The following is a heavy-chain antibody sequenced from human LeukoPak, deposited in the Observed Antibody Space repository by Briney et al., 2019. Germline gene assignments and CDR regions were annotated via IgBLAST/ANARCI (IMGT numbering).Heavy chain of an antibody. CDR1: GFTFSNYY. V-gene: IGHV3-11*04. CDR2: ISSGGSTI. D-gene: IGHD3-9*01. J-gene: IGHJ6*02. CDR3: ARVPHRALGKLRYPVGDYYYGMDV. Sequence: GGSLRLSCAASGFTFSNYYMSWIRQAPGKGLEWISYISSGGSTIYYADSVKGRFTISRDNAKNSLYLQMNSLRAEDTAVYYCARVPHRALGKLRYPVGDYYYGMDVWGQGTTVTVSS.